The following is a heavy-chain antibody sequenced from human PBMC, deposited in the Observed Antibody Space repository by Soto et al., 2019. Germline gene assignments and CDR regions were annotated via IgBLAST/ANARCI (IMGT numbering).Heavy chain of an antibody. Sequence: PGGSLRLSCAASGFTFSDFWMTWVRQAPGKGLEWVANMNQDGNQKNYVDSVKGRFSISRDNAKNSLYLQINSLRAEDTAVYYCAKDWRYFDWLYTYYYYMDVWGKGTTVTVSS. CDR1: GFTFSDFW. J-gene: IGHJ6*03. CDR2: MNQDGNQK. CDR3: AKDWRYFDWLYTYYYYMDV. D-gene: IGHD3-9*01. V-gene: IGHV3-7*01.